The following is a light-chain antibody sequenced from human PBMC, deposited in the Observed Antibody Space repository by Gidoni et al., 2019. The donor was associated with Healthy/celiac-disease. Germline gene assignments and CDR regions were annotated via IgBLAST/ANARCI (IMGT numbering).Light chain of an antibody. Sequence: DIQMTQSPSTLSASVGDRVTITCRASQSISSLLAWYQQKPGKAPKLLIYDASSLESGVPSRFSGSGSGTEFTLTISSLQPDDFATYYCQQYNSYSWTFXQXTKVEIK. CDR3: QQYNSYSWT. CDR1: QSISSL. V-gene: IGKV1-5*01. CDR2: DAS. J-gene: IGKJ1*01.